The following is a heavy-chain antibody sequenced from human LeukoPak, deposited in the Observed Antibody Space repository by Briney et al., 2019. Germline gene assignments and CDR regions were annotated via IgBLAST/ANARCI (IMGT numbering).Heavy chain of an antibody. CDR3: ARDRGTYFDY. CDR2: IYSGGST. D-gene: IGHD2-15*01. J-gene: IGHJ4*02. V-gene: IGHV3-66*01. Sequence: GGSLRLSCAASGFTFSSYTMSWVRQAPGKGLEWASVIYSGGSTYYADSVKGRFTISRDNSKNTLYLQMNSLRAEDTAVYYCARDRGTYFDYWGQGTLVTVSS. CDR1: GFTFSSYT.